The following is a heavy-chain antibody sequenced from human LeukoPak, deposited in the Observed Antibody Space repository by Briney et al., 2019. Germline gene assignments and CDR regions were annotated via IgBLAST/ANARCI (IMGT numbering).Heavy chain of an antibody. J-gene: IGHJ5*02. CDR1: GFTVSSNY. CDR3: ARDLSLSTGNWFDP. V-gene: IGHV3-66*01. CDR2: IYSGGST. Sequence: GGSLRLSCAASGFTVSSNYMSWVRQAPGKGLEWVSVIYSGGSTYHADSVKGRFTISRDNSKNTLYLQMNSLRAEDTAVYYCARDLSLSTGNWFDPWGQGTLVTVSS. D-gene: IGHD4-17*01.